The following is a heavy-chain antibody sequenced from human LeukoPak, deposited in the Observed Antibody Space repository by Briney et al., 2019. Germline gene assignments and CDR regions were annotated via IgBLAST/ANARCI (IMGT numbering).Heavy chain of an antibody. CDR3: VRDRNNNYFDY. Sequence: GGSLRLSCAAPGFAFGIYGMRWVRQAPGKGLEWVAFIWSDGTKEFYADSVKGRFTISRDNSNNTVYLHMNSLRAEDTALYFCVRDRNNNYFDYWGQGTLLTVSS. J-gene: IGHJ4*02. V-gene: IGHV3-33*01. D-gene: IGHD1-14*01. CDR1: GFAFGIYG. CDR2: IWSDGTKE.